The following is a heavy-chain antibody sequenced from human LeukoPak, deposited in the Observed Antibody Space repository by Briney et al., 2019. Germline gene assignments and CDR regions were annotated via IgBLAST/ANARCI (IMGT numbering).Heavy chain of an antibody. CDR2: ISHSGDRT. J-gene: IGHJ3*01. CDR1: GFTFSDCT. D-gene: IGHD3-10*01. Sequence: GGSLRLSCVASGFTFSDCTMNWVRQAPGKGLEWVSAISHSGDRTYYADSVKGRFTISRDNSKNILYLQMNGLRAEDTALYYCAKVVGIWIGEMFDAFDVWGHGTMVAVSS. V-gene: IGHV3-23*01. CDR3: AKVVGIWIGEMFDAFDV.